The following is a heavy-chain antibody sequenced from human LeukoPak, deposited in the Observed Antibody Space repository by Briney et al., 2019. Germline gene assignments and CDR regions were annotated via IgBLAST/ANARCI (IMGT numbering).Heavy chain of an antibody. V-gene: IGHV3-23*01. J-gene: IGHJ5*02. Sequence: GGSLRLSCAASKFTFSDYAMNWVRQAPGKGLEWVSGIRGSGCNTYYADSVKGRFTISRDNSKNTLDLQMNSMRVEDTALYYCAKGTGINHYHWIDPWGQGTQVTVSS. CDR1: KFTFSDYA. D-gene: IGHD3/OR15-3a*01. CDR2: IRGSGCNT. CDR3: AKGTGINHYHWIDP.